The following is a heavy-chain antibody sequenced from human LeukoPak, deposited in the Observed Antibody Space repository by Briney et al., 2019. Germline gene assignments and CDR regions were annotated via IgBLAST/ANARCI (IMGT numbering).Heavy chain of an antibody. CDR3: ARDPGPYYFDY. V-gene: IGHV3-66*01. J-gene: IGHJ4*02. D-gene: IGHD2-8*02. CDR1: GFTVSSNY. Sequence: GGSLRLSCAASGFTVSSNYMSWVRQAPGKGLEWVSVIYSGGSTYYADSVKGRFTISRDNSKNTLYLQMNSLRAEDTAVYYCARDPGPYYFDYWGQGTLVTVSS. CDR2: IYSGGST.